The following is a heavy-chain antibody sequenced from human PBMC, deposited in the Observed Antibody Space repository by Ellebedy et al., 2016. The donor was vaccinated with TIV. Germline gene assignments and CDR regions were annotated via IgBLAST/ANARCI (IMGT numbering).Heavy chain of an antibody. CDR1: GGSISSYY. Sequence: MPSETLSLTCTVSGGSISSYYWSWIRQPPGKGLEWIGYVFYSGSTNYNPSLKSRVTISVDTSKDQFSLKLSSVTAADTAVYYCARHDYGDNPGTPIRDWGQGTLVTVSS. CDR2: VFYSGST. J-gene: IGHJ4*02. D-gene: IGHD4-23*01. V-gene: IGHV4-59*08. CDR3: ARHDYGDNPGTPIRD.